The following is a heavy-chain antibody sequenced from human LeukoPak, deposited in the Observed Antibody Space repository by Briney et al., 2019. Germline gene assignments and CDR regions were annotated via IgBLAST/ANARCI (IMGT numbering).Heavy chain of an antibody. CDR3: ARDLAMVTTTPWFDP. CDR2: ISSSGSTI. V-gene: IGHV3-11*04. D-gene: IGHD4-17*01. Sequence: PGGSLRLSCAASGFTFSDYYMSWIRQAPGKGLEWVSYISSSGSTIYYADSVKGRFTISRDNAKNSLYLQMNSLRAEDTAVYYCARDLAMVTTTPWFDPWGRGILVTVSS. J-gene: IGHJ5*02. CDR1: GFTFSDYY.